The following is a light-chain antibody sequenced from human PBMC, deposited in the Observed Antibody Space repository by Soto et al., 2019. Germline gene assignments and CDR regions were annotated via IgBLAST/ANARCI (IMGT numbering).Light chain of an antibody. Sequence: QSALTQPASVSGSPGQSITISCTGTSGDIGSYNRVSWYQQHPGKAPKLIIYEVTDRPSGVSNRFSGSKSGNTASLTISGLKAEDEAEYYCSSYTNISTRACVFGTGTKLTVL. V-gene: IGLV2-14*01. CDR2: EVT. CDR1: SGDIGSYNR. J-gene: IGLJ1*01. CDR3: SSYTNISTRACV.